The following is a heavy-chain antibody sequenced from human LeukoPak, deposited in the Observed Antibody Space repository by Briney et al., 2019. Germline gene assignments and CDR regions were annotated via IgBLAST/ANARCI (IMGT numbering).Heavy chain of an antibody. D-gene: IGHD3-22*01. V-gene: IGHV1-46*01. J-gene: IGHJ3*02. CDR3: ARVRGYDSSGAPLAPDAFDI. Sequence: GASVKVSCKASGYTFTSYYMHWVRQAPGQGLEWMGIINPSGGSTSYAQKFQGRVTMTRDTSTSTVYMELSSLRSEDTAVYYCARVRGYDSSGAPLAPDAFDIWGQGTMVTVSS. CDR1: GYTFTSYY. CDR2: INPSGGST.